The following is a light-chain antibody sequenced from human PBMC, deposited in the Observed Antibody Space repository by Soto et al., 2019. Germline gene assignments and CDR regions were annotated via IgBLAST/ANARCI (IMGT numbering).Light chain of an antibody. CDR3: QHYRSFTIT. V-gene: IGKV1-5*03. CDR2: KAS. CDR1: QTISSW. J-gene: IGKJ5*01. Sequence: DIQKTTSPSTLSGSVGDRVSTTWRASQTISSWLAWYQKKSGKAPKLMIYKASTLKSGVPSRFSGSGSATEFNLTISRLQTDEFATDECQHYRSFTITCGQGTRLEIK.